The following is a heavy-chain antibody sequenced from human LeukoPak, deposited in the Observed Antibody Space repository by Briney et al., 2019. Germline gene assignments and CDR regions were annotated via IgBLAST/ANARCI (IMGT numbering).Heavy chain of an antibody. CDR3: ARAYCSSTSCYVNWFDP. CDR2: IYHSGST. J-gene: IGHJ5*02. D-gene: IGHD2-2*01. V-gene: IGHV4-4*02. Sequence: SGTLSLTCAVSGGSISSSNWWSWVRQPPGKGLEWIGEIYHSGSTNYNPSLKSRVTISVDKSKNQFSLKLSSVTAADTAVYYCARAYCSSTSCYVNWFDPWGQGTLVTVSS. CDR1: GGSISSSNW.